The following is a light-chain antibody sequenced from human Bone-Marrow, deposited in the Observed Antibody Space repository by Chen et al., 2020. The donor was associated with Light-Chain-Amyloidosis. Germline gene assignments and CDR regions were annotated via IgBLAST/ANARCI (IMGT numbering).Light chain of an antibody. J-gene: IGLJ1*01. CDR1: SSDVGGDNH. Sequence: QSALTQPASVSGSPGQSITISCTGTSSDVGGDNHVSWYQQHPDKAPKLMIYEVTNRPSWVPDRFSGSKSDNTASLTSAGLQTEDEADYFCSSYTITNPLVFGSGTRVTGL. CDR2: EVT. V-gene: IGLV2-14*01. CDR3: SSYTITNPLV.